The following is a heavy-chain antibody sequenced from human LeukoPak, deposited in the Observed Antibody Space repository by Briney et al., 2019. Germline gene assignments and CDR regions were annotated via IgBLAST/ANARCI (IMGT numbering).Heavy chain of an antibody. J-gene: IGHJ4*02. Sequence: SQTLSLTCTVSGASLSSDDQYWNWIRQSPGKGLEWIGSIHPSGMLYNNPSLESRVTISRDTSKNQFSLNLNSVTAADTAVYFCSRGLDSRKLGYWGLGTPVTVSS. CDR2: IHPSGML. CDR3: SRGLDSRKLGY. CDR1: GASLSSDDQY. V-gene: IGHV4-31*03. D-gene: IGHD3-22*01.